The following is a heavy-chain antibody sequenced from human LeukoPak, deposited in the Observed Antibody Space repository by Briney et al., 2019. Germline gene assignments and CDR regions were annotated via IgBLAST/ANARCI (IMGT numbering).Heavy chain of an antibody. Sequence: GGSLRLSCAASGFTFSRYWMHWVRQAPGEGLVWVSRINPDGSHTTYADAVEGRFTISRDKAKNTAYLQMNSLRAVDTAVYYCARDFNIVTTPGDDFDFWGQGTLVSVSS. D-gene: IGHD1-1*01. J-gene: IGHJ4*02. CDR3: ARDFNIVTTPGDDFDF. V-gene: IGHV3-74*01. CDR2: INPDGSHT. CDR1: GFTFSRYW.